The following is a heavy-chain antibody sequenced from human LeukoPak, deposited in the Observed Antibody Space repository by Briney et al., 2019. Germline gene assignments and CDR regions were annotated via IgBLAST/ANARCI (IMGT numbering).Heavy chain of an antibody. D-gene: IGHD4-11*01. J-gene: IGHJ4*02. Sequence: PGGSLRLSCAASGFTFSGYSMNWIRQAPGKGLEWVSYIDGSSNNIYYAESVKGRFTISRDNAKNSLYLQMNSLRAEDTAVYYCARDLRTTVTTLRNYWGQGTLVTVSS. CDR2: IDGSSNNI. CDR1: GFTFSGYS. V-gene: IGHV3-48*04. CDR3: ARDLRTTVTTLRNY.